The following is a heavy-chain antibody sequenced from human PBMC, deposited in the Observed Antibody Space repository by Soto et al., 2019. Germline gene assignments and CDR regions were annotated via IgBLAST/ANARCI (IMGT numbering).Heavy chain of an antibody. CDR2: ISRSSSTI. V-gene: IGHV3-48*01. Sequence: GSLRLSCASSVFTCSRYMMNCVRHTPGKWLEWVASISRSSSTIYYADSVKGRFTISRDNAKNSLSLQMNSLRGDDTAVYYCARTGKAASGNTYGMDLWGQGTTVNVSS. CDR3: ARTGKAASGNTYGMDL. J-gene: IGHJ6*01. D-gene: IGHD6-13*01. CDR1: VFTCSRYM.